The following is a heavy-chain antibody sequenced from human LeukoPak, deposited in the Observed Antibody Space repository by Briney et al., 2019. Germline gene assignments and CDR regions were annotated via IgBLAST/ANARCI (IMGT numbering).Heavy chain of an antibody. Sequence: SETLSLTCTVSGGSISSSSYYWGWIRQPPGKGLEWIGSIYYSGSTYYNPSLKSRVTISVDTSKNQFSLKLSSVTAADTAVYYCASLRVGSSFGYQYYIDVWGKGTTVTVSS. CDR3: ASLRVGSSFGYQYYIDV. D-gene: IGHD6-13*01. CDR2: IYYSGST. J-gene: IGHJ6*03. V-gene: IGHV4-39*07. CDR1: GGSISSSSYY.